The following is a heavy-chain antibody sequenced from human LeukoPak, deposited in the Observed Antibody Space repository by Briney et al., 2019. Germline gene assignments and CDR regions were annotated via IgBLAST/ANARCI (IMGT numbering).Heavy chain of an antibody. D-gene: IGHD4-23*01. V-gene: IGHV4-4*07. CDR2: FYTSGTT. J-gene: IGHJ2*01. CDR1: GGSISSCS. CDR3: ARTVVTLDWYFDL. Sequence: SETLSLTCSVSGGSISSCSWNWIRQPAGKGLEWIGRFYTSGTTNYNPSLKSRVTMSIDTSKNQVSLKMRSVTAADTAVYYCARTVVTLDWYFDLWGRGTLVGVSS.